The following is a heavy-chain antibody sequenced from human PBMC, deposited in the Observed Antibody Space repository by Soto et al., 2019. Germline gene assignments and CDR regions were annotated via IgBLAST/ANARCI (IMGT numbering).Heavy chain of an antibody. Sequence: PGGSLRLSCAASGFTFSSYAMSWVRQAPGKGLEWVSAISGSGGSTYYADSVKGRFTISRDNSKNTLYLQMNSLRAEDTAVYYCAKSVTLTQWLVLTFDYWGQGTLVTVSS. CDR2: ISGSGGST. J-gene: IGHJ4*02. CDR1: GFTFSSYA. D-gene: IGHD6-19*01. CDR3: AKSVTLTQWLVLTFDY. V-gene: IGHV3-23*01.